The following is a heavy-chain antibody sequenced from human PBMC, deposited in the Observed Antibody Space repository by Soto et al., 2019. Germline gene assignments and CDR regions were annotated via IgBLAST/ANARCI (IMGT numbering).Heavy chain of an antibody. J-gene: IGHJ5*02. Sequence: QVQLVESAGGAVQRGESLRLSCAASGFTFSTYSMNWVRQSPGKGLEWVAVISYDGNRIYYADSVKGRFTISRDNAKNTMFLQMSGLRPEDTAIYYCARGLVVTAKGWFDLWGQGTQVTVSS. CDR1: GFTFSTYS. CDR3: ARGLVVTAKGWFDL. V-gene: IGHV3-30-3*02. D-gene: IGHD2-21*02. CDR2: ISYDGNRI.